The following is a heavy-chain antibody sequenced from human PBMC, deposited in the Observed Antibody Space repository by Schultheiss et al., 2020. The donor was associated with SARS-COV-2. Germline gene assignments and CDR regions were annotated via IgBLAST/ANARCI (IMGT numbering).Heavy chain of an antibody. CDR3: AGGIVATISGYYYGMDV. CDR1: GYTFSDFY. J-gene: IGHJ6*02. V-gene: IGHV1-69*06. D-gene: IGHD5-12*01. Sequence: SVKVSCKTSGYTFSDFYMHWVRQAPGQGLEWMGGIIPIFGTANYAQKFQGRVTITADKSTSTAYMELSSLRSEDTAVYYCAGGIVATISGYYYGMDVWGQGTTVTVSS. CDR2: IIPIFGTA.